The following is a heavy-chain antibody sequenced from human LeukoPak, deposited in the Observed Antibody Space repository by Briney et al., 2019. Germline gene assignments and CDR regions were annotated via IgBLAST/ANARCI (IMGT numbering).Heavy chain of an antibody. CDR3: ARDKVESLSNWSDT. D-gene: IGHD3-16*02. CDR1: GFTFSSYW. CDR2: IKQDGSEK. V-gene: IGHV3-7*01. J-gene: IGHJ5*02. Sequence: GGSLRLSCAASGFTFSSYWMSWVRQAPGKGLEWVANIKQDGSEKDYVDSVKGGFTISRDNAKNSLYVQMNSLRAEHTAVYYCARDKVESLSNWSDTCGQGTLVTVSS.